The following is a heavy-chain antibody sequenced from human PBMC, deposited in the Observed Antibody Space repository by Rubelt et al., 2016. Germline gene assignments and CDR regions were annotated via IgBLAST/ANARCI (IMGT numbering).Heavy chain of an antibody. J-gene: IGHJ4*02. V-gene: IGHV4-38-2*02. CDR1: GYSISSGYH. Sequence: QVQLQESGPGLVKPSETLSLTCTVSGYSISSGYHWGWIRQPPGKGLEWIGSIYHSGSTYYNPSLRSRLTISVDTSKNQFSLKLSSVTAADTAVYYCARTIHGYSYGYDFDYWGQGTLVTVSS. CDR2: IYHSGST. CDR3: ARTIHGYSYGYDFDY. D-gene: IGHD5-18*01.